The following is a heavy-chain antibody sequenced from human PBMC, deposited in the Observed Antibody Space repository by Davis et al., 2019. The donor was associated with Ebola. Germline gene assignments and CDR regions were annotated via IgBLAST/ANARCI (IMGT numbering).Heavy chain of an antibody. V-gene: IGHV1-69*13. J-gene: IGHJ5*02. CDR1: GGTFSSYA. Sequence: AASVKVSCKASGGTFSSYAISWVRQAPGQGLEWMGGIIPIFGTANYAQKFQGRVTITADESTSTAYMELSSLRSEDTAVYYCARDLEYCTGGVCSDNNWFDPWGQGTLVTVSS. CDR2: IIPIFGTA. CDR3: ARDLEYCTGGVCSDNNWFDP. D-gene: IGHD2-8*02.